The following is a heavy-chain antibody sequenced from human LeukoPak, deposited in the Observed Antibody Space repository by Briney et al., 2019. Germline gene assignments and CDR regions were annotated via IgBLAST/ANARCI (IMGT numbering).Heavy chain of an antibody. CDR3: ARGPYGDYGDY. V-gene: IGHV1-46*01. J-gene: IGHJ4*02. CDR1: GYTFITYY. D-gene: IGHD4-17*01. CDR2: INPSGGTT. Sequence: ASVKVSRKAFGYTFITYYMHWVRQAPGQGLEWMGIINPSGGTTSYAQKFQGRVTMTRDTSTSTVYMELSSLRSEDTAVYYCARGPYGDYGDYWGQGTLVTVSS.